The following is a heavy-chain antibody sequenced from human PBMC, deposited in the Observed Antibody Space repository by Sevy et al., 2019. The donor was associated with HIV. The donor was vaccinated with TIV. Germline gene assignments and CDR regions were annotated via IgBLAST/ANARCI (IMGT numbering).Heavy chain of an antibody. D-gene: IGHD3-3*01. Sequence: ASVKVSCKASGYSFSDSGYYVHWVRQAPGQGLEWMGWINPKSGATKYAQKFQGGVTMTRDTSVGTANMELTRLTSDDTAVYYCARESYDFWTGPVDYDYGMDVWGQGTTVTVSS. J-gene: IGHJ6*02. CDR1: GYSFSDSGYY. V-gene: IGHV1-2*02. CDR2: INPKSGAT. CDR3: ARESYDFWTGPVDYDYGMDV.